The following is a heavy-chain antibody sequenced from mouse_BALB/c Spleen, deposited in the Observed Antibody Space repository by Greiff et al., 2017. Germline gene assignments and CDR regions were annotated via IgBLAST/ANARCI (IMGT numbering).Heavy chain of an antibody. V-gene: IGHV5-17*02. CDR3: ARSGGNYRGAWFAY. Sequence: EVKLMESGGGLVQPGGSRKLSCAASGFTFSSFGMHWVRQAPEKGLEWVAYISSGSSTIYYADTVKGRFTIARDNPKNTLFLQMTSLMSEDTAMYYCARSGGNYRGAWFAYWGQGTLVTVSA. J-gene: IGHJ3*01. D-gene: IGHD2-1*01. CDR2: ISSGSSTI. CDR1: GFTFSSFG.